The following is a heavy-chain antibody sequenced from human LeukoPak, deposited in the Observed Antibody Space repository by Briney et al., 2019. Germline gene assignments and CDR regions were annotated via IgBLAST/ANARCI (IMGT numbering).Heavy chain of an antibody. Sequence: GGSLRLSCAASGFTVSSNYMSWVRQAPGKGREWVSVIYSGGSTYYADSVKGRFTISRDNSKNTLYLQMNSLRAEDTAVYYCARSLYSSSWPYFDYWGQGTLVTVSS. CDR2: IYSGGST. CDR3: ARSLYSSSWPYFDY. J-gene: IGHJ4*02. D-gene: IGHD6-13*01. V-gene: IGHV3-53*01. CDR1: GFTVSSNY.